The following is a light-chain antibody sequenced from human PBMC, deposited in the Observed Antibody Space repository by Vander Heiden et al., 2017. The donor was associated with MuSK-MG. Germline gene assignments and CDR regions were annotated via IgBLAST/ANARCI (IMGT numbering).Light chain of an antibody. CDR2: GAS. J-gene: IGKJ2*01. Sequence: IVLTQSPATLSLSPGDRATLSCRASQSVGRNLAWYQHQLGQPPRLLVYGASTRAYGAPDRFSGSGSGTEFTLTIRSLQPEDFAVYYCQQFTDRPPMYTFGQGTTLEIK. CDR3: QQFTDRPPMYT. CDR1: QSVGRN. V-gene: IGKV3-15*01.